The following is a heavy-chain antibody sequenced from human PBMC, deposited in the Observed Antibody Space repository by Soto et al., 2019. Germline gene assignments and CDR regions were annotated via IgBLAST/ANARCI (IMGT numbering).Heavy chain of an antibody. CDR3: ARKDSGYADYMDG. J-gene: IGHJ6*03. CDR2: SYYSGGT. D-gene: IGHD5-12*01. V-gene: IGHV4-31*03. CDR1: GGSISRGGYY. Sequence: QVQLQESGPGLVKPSQTLSLTCTVSGGSISRGGYYWSWIRQHPGKGLEWIGYSYYSGGTYYNPSLKSRVTISVDKSENQFSLRLSSVTAADTAVYYCARKDSGYADYMDGWGKGTTVTVSS.